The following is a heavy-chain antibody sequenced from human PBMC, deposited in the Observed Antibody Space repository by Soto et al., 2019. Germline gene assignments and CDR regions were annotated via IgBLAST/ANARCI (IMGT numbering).Heavy chain of an antibody. CDR1: GGSISNYY. V-gene: IGHV4-59*08. CDR3: ARQYDSGSYYNFDH. Sequence: TSETLSLTCIVSGGSISNYYWSWIRQPTGKGLEWIGYIYYRGSTNYNPSLKSRVTISVDTSKNQFSLKVNSVTAADTAVYYCARQYDSGSYYNFDHWGQGTLVTVSS. J-gene: IGHJ5*02. CDR2: IYYRGST. D-gene: IGHD3-10*01.